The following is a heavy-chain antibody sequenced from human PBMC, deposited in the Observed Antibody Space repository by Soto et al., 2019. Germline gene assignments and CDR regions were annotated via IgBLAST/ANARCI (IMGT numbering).Heavy chain of an antibody. CDR2: IYHSGST. CDR3: ARALFGGGAFDY. V-gene: IGHV4-30-2*01. D-gene: IGHD3-16*01. J-gene: IGHJ4*02. Sequence: SETLSLTCAVSGGSISSGGYSWSWIRQPPGKGLEWIGYIYHSGSTYYNPSLKSRVTISVDRSKNQFSLKLSSVTAADTAVYYCARALFGGGAFDYWGQGTLVTVSS. CDR1: GGSISSGGYS.